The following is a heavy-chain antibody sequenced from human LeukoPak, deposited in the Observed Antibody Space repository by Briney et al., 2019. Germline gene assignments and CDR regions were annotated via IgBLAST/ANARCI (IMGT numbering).Heavy chain of an antibody. CDR2: ISAYNGNT. Sequence: ASVKVSCKASGYTFTSYGISWVRQAPGQGLEWMGWISAYNGNTNYAQKLQGRVTMTTDASTSTAYMELSSLRSEDTAVYYCARDLLDSTVVTSHAFDIWGQGTMVTVSS. V-gene: IGHV1-18*01. J-gene: IGHJ3*02. CDR3: ARDLLDSTVVTSHAFDI. D-gene: IGHD4-23*01. CDR1: GYTFTSYG.